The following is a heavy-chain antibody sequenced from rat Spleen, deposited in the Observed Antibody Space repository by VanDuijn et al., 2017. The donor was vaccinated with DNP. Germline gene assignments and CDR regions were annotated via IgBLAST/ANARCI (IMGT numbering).Heavy chain of an antibody. CDR3: AGRPPPTRGPFDY. D-gene: IGHD1-4*01. J-gene: IGHJ2*01. V-gene: IGHV5-29*01. CDR2: ISYHGGTP. CDR1: GFTFSDYA. Sequence: EVKLVESGGGLVRPGGSLKLSCAASGFTFSDYAMAWIRQAPAKGLEWVATISYHGGTPYYRDSVKGRFTISRDNAQSTLYLQMDSLRSEDTATYYCAGRPPPTRGPFDYWGQGVTVTVSS.